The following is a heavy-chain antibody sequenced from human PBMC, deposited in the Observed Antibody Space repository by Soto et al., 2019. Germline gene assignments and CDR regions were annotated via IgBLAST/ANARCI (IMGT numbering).Heavy chain of an antibody. CDR3: ARDLPLYYDFWRGYYPDY. CDR2: ISSSSSYI. Sequence: EVQLVESGGGLVKPGGSLRLSCAASGFTFSSYSMNWVRQAPGKGLEWVSSISSSSSYIYYADSVKGRFTISRDNAKNPLYLQMHCLRAEDTAVYYCARDLPLYYDFWRGYYPDYWGQGTLVTVSS. D-gene: IGHD3-3*01. J-gene: IGHJ4*02. CDR1: GFTFSSYS. V-gene: IGHV3-21*01.